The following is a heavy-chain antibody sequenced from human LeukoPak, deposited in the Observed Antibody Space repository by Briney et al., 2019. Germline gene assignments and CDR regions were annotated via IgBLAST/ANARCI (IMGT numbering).Heavy chain of an antibody. CDR2: IYYSGST. CDR3: AREYCTNGVCYINWFDP. J-gene: IGHJ5*02. CDR1: GGSISSYY. Sequence: SETLSLTCTVSGGSISSYYWSWIRQPPGKGLEWIGYIYYSGSTNYNPSLKSRVTILVDTSKNQFSLKLSSVTAADTAVYYCAREYCTNGVCYINWFDPWGQGTLVTVSS. D-gene: IGHD2-8*01. V-gene: IGHV4-59*08.